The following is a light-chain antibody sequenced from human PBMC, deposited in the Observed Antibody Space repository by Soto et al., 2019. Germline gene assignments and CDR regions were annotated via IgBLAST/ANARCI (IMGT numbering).Light chain of an antibody. CDR2: KAS. V-gene: IGKV1-5*03. CDR3: QQYDTYPCT. CDR1: QSISSW. J-gene: IGKJ1*01. Sequence: DIQMTQSPSTLSASVGDRVTITCRASQSISSWLAWYQQKPGKAPNLLIFKASTLASGVPSRFSGSGSGTEFTLTISSLQPDDFVTYYCQQYDTYPCTFGQGTKVEIK.